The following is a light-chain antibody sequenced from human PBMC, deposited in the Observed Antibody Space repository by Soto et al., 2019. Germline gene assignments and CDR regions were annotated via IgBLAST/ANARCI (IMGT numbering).Light chain of an antibody. V-gene: IGKV1D-12*01. CDR2: ATS. CDR1: QSIATW. Sequence: DIQMTQSPSSVSASVGDRVTITCRASQSIATWFAWYQQKAGRAPKLLIYATSSLQSGVPSRFSGSGSGTDFTLTISSLQPEDFATYFCLQAKSFPYTFGQGTKLEIK. CDR3: LQAKSFPYT. J-gene: IGKJ2*01.